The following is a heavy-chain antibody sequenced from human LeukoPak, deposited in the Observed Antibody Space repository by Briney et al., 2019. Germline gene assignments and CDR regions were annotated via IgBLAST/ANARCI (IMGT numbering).Heavy chain of an antibody. CDR1: GXSFRSYG. CDR2: ISYDGSNK. J-gene: IGHJ3*02. Sequence: GGSLRLSWAASGXSFRSYGMHWVRQAPGTGLEWVVVISYDGSNKYYADSVKGRFTISRDNSKNTLYLQINSLRAEDTAVYYCARGPYCSSTSCYPPDAFDIWGQGTVVTVSS. D-gene: IGHD2-2*01. V-gene: IGHV3-33*01. CDR3: ARGPYCSSTSCYPPDAFDI.